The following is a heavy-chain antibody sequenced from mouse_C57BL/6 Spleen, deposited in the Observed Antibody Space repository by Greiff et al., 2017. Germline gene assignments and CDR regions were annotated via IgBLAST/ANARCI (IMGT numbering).Heavy chain of an antibody. D-gene: IGHD1-1*01. CDR3: ARTLITTVVAYAMDY. J-gene: IGHJ4*01. CDR2: LYPGNGDT. CDR1: GYQFTSYN. Sequence: LQQSGAELVRPGASVKMSCKASGYQFTSYNMHWVKQTPRQGLEWIGALYPGNGDTAYNQKFKGKATLTVEKSSSTAYMQLSSLTSEDSAVYFCARTLITTVVAYAMDYWGQGTSVTVSS. V-gene: IGHV1-12*01.